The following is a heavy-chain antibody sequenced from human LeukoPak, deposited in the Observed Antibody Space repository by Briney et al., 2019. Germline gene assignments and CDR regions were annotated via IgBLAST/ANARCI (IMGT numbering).Heavy chain of an antibody. CDR1: GGSFGGYY. CDR2: INHSGST. J-gene: IGHJ4*02. CDR3: ASGIAVASYFDY. D-gene: IGHD6-19*01. V-gene: IGHV4-34*01. Sequence: SETLSLTCAVYGGSFGGYYWSWIRQPPGKGLEWIGEINHSGSTNYNPSLKSRVTISVDTSKNQFSLKLSSVTAADTAVYYCASGIAVASYFDYWGQGTLVTVSS.